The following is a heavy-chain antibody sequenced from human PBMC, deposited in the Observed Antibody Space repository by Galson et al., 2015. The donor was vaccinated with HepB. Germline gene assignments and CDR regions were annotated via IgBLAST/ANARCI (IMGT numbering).Heavy chain of an antibody. CDR1: GYTFTNYA. V-gene: IGHV7-4-1*02. CDR3: AREDCRGGRCYSAY. D-gene: IGHD2-15*01. Sequence: SVKVSCKASGYTFTNYAMNWVRQAPGQGLEWMGWINTNTGNPTYAQGFTGRFVFSLDTSVSTAFLQISSLQAEDTAMYYCAREDCRGGRCYSAYWGQGTLVTVSS. CDR2: INTNTGNP. J-gene: IGHJ4*02.